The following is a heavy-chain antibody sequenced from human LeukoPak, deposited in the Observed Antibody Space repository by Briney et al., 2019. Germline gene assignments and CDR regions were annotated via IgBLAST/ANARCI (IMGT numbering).Heavy chain of an antibody. Sequence: PGGSLRLSCAASGFTFDDYGMSWVRQAPGKGLEWVSGINWNGGSTGYADSVKGRFTISRDNAKNSLYLQMNSLRAEGTALYHCARALYYDFWSGSPDDAFDIRGQGTMVTVSS. CDR1: GFTFDDYG. D-gene: IGHD3-3*01. V-gene: IGHV3-20*01. CDR2: INWNGGST. J-gene: IGHJ3*02. CDR3: ARALYYDFWSGSPDDAFDI.